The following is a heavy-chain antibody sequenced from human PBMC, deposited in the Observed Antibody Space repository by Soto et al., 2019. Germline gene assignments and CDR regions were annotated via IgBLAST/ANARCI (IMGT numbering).Heavy chain of an antibody. V-gene: IGHV4-4*02. CDR1: SGSISSNNW. CDR2: IYHSGTT. J-gene: IGHJ2*01. D-gene: IGHD2-2*01. CDR3: ATGGSYCSTTGCLYWYLDL. Sequence: QVHLQESGPGLVKASGTLSLTCAVSSGSISSNNWWSWFRQPPGKGLEWNGEIYHSGTTNYTQSHKSRVTISVDKSKTQFSLNLNSVTAADKAVYYCATGGSYCSTTGCLYWYLDLWGRGTLVSVSS.